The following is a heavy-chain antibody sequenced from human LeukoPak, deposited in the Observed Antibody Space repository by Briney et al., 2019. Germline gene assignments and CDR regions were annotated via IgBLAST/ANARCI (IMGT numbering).Heavy chain of an antibody. V-gene: IGHV3-33*05. J-gene: IGHJ5*02. D-gene: IGHD6-6*01. Sequence: GGSLRLSCAASGFTFSSYGMHWVRQAPGEGLEWVAVISYDGSNKYYADSVKGRFTISRDNSKSTLYVQMNSLRAEDTAVYYCAIVVAARQGTIDPWGQGTLVTISS. CDR3: AIVVAARQGTIDP. CDR2: ISYDGSNK. CDR1: GFTFSSYG.